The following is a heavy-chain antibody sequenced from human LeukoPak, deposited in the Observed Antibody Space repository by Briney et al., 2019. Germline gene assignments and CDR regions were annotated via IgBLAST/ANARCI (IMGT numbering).Heavy chain of an antibody. D-gene: IGHD6-19*01. Sequence: GGSLRLSCAASGFTFSSYWMSWVRQAPGKGLEWVANIKQDGSEKYYVDSVKGRFTISRDNAKNSLYLQMNSLRAGDTAVYYCARDVADSSGWDFYYYYNMDVWGKGTTVTVS. CDR3: ARDVADSSGWDFYYYYNMDV. V-gene: IGHV3-7*01. J-gene: IGHJ6*03. CDR1: GFTFSSYW. CDR2: IKQDGSEK.